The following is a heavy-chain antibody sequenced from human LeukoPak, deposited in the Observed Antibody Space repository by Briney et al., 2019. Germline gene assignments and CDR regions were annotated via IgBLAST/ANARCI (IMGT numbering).Heavy chain of an antibody. CDR3: ARLTSRSGSWSWFDP. J-gene: IGHJ5*02. CDR1: GYSFTSYW. V-gene: IGHV5-51*01. D-gene: IGHD6-13*01. Sequence: GESLKISCKGSGYSFTSYWIGWVRQMPGKGLEWMGIIYPGDSDTRYSPSFQGQVTISADKSISTAYLQWSSLKASDTAMYYCARLTSRSGSWSWFDPWGQGTLVTVSS. CDR2: IYPGDSDT.